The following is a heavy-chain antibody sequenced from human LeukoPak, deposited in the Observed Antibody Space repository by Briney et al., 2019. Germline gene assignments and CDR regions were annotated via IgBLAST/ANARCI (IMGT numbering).Heavy chain of an antibody. D-gene: IGHD4/OR15-4a*01. V-gene: IGHV4-34*01. J-gene: IGHJ6*03. CDR2: INHRRNS. CDR3: VTSSSANIDYSYDYIDV. Sequence: KPSETLSPTCSLHGGSFSGYYWSWIRQPPGKGVEWVGEINHRRNSNDNPSLKSPVTISVDTSKNQFYLKLSSLTAAETAEYYCVTSSSANIDYSYDYIDVWGKGTTVTVSS. CDR1: GGSFSGYY.